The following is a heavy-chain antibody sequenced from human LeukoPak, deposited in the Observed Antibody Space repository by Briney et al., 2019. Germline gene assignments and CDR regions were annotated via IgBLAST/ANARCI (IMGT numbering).Heavy chain of an antibody. CDR3: ARGSRDGYNYFDS. CDR2: ISGTSTTI. CDR1: AFTFSSYN. J-gene: IGHJ4*02. V-gene: IGHV3-48*01. Sequence: PGGSLRLSCAASAFTFSSYNMGWVRQAPGKGLEWLSYISGTSTTIYYADSVRGRFTVSRDNAKNSLHLQMNSLRAEDTAVYFCARGSRDGYNYFDSWGRGTLVTVSS. D-gene: IGHD5-24*01.